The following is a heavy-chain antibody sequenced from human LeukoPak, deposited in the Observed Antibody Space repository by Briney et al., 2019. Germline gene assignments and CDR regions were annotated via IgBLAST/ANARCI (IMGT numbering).Heavy chain of an antibody. D-gene: IGHD3-3*01. CDR3: ARATYYDLLEDNANWFDP. CDR2: IYTSGST. CDR1: GGSISSYY. V-gene: IGHV4-4*07. Sequence: SETLSLTCTVSGGSISSYYWSWIRQPAGKGLEWIGRIYTSGSTNYNPSLKSRVTISVDTSKNQFSLNLSSVTAADTAVYYCARATYYDLLEDNANWFDPWGQGTLVTVSS. J-gene: IGHJ5*02.